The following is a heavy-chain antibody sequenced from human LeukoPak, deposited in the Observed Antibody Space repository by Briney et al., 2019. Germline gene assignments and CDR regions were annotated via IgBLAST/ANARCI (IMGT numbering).Heavy chain of an antibody. CDR1: GYTFTSYD. CDR3: ARDLPCSSTSCRRDWGFDP. V-gene: IGHV1-8*03. J-gene: IGHJ5*02. CDR2: MSPNSGNT. Sequence: GASVKVSCKGTGYTFTSYDINWVRQATGQGLEWMGWMSPNSGNTGYAQKFQGRVTITRNTSISTAYMELSSLRSEDTAVYYCARDLPCSSTSCRRDWGFDPWGQGTLVTVSS. D-gene: IGHD2-2*01.